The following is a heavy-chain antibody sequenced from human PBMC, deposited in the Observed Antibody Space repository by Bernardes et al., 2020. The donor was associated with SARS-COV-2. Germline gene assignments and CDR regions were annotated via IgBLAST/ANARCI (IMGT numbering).Heavy chain of an antibody. V-gene: IGHV4-30-4*01. CDR1: GGSISSGDYY. J-gene: IGHJ6*02. CDR2: IYYSGST. CDR3: ARDQFTMVRGVPQYYYYYGMDV. Sequence: SETLSLTCTVSGGSISSGDYYWSWIRQPPGKGLEWIGYIYYSGSTYYNPSLKSRVTISVDTSKNQFSLKLSSVTAADTAVYYCARDQFTMVRGVPQYYYYYGMDVWGQGTTVTVSS. D-gene: IGHD3-10*01.